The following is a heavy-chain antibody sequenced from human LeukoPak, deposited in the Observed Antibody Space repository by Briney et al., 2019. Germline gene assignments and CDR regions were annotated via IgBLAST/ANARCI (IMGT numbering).Heavy chain of an antibody. CDR2: INPSGGST. CDR1: GYTFTSYY. Sequence: ASVKVSCKASGYTFTSYYMHWVRQAPGQGLEWMGVINPSGGSTSYAQKFQGRVTMTRDTSTSTVYMELSSLRSEDTAVYYCAINIAALMSALDYWGQGTLVTVSS. CDR3: AINIAALMSALDY. D-gene: IGHD6-6*01. V-gene: IGHV1-46*01. J-gene: IGHJ4*02.